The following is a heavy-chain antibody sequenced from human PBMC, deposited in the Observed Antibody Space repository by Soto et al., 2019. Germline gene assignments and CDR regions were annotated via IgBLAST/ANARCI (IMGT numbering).Heavy chain of an antibody. Sequence: EVQLVESGGGLVQPGGSLRLPCAASGVTFSTYWMTWVRKPPGKGLEWVASINQDGSERYYGDSVRGRFTISRDNAKNSLYLQMNSLRAEDTAVYYCVCGGNFFVYWGQGTLVTVSP. J-gene: IGHJ4*02. CDR3: VCGGNFFVY. CDR2: INQDGSER. V-gene: IGHV3-7*01. D-gene: IGHD3-16*01. CDR1: GVTFSTYW.